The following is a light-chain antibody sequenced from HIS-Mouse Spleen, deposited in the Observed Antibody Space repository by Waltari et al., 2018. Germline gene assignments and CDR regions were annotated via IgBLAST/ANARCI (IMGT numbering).Light chain of an antibody. V-gene: IGKV4-1*01. CDR3: QQYYSTPLT. Sequence: DIVMTQSPDSLAVSLVERATINCKSSQSVLYSSNNKNYLAWYQQKPGQPPKLIIYWASTRESGVPDRFSGSGSGTDFTLTISSLQAEDVAVYYCQQYYSTPLTFGGGTKVEIK. J-gene: IGKJ4*01. CDR2: WAS. CDR1: QSVLYSSNNKNY.